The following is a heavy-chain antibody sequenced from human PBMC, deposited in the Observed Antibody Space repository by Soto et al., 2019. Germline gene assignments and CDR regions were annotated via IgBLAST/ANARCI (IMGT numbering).Heavy chain of an antibody. CDR1: GGSISSGDYY. J-gene: IGHJ4*02. CDR3: AIYAGNYIYIDY. V-gene: IGHV4-30-4*01. CDR2: IYYSGST. D-gene: IGHD4-4*01. Sequence: SETLSLTCTVSGGSISSGDYYWSWIRQPPGKGLEWIGYIYYSGSTYYNPSLKSRVTISVDTSKNQFSLKLSSVTAADTAVYYCAIYAGNYIYIDYWGQGTLVTVSS.